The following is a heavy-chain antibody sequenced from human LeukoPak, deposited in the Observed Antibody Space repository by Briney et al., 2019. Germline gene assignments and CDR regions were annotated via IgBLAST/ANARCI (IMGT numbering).Heavy chain of an antibody. CDR3: AKDLNYNILRGPFDY. CDR1: GFTFSSYW. D-gene: IGHD3-9*01. CDR2: IKQDGSEK. J-gene: IGHJ4*02. Sequence: GGSLRLSCAASGFTFSSYWMSWVRQAPGKGLEWVANIKQDGSEKYYVDSVKGRFAISRDNSKYTLYLQMNSLRPEDTAVYYCAKDLNYNILRGPFDYWGQGTLVTVSS. V-gene: IGHV3-7*01.